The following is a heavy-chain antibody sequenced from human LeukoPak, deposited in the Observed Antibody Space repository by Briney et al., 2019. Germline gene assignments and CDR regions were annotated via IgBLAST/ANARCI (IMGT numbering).Heavy chain of an antibody. CDR3: ARDPRGPTGYDSSGRDSFDY. J-gene: IGHJ4*02. CDR2: IYYSGST. Sequence: SETLSLTCTVSGGSISSYYWSWIRQPPGKGLEWIGYIYYSGSTNYNPSLKSRVTISVDKSKNQFSLKLSSVTAADTAVYYCARDPRGPTGYDSSGRDSFDYWGQGTLVTVSS. D-gene: IGHD3-22*01. V-gene: IGHV4-59*12. CDR1: GGSISSYY.